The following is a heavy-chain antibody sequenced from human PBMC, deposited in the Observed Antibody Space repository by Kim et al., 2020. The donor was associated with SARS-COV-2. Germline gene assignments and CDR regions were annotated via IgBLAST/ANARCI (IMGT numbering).Heavy chain of an antibody. Sequence: SETLSLTCAVYGGSFSGYYWRWIRQPPGKGLEWIGEINHSGSTNYNPSLKSRVTISVDTSKNQFSLKLSSVTAAATAVYYCARGRPSIAARRVDYWVQGTLVPLS. J-gene: IGHJ4*02. V-gene: IGHV4-34*01. CDR2: INHSGST. CDR3: ARGRPSIAARRVDY. CDR1: GGSFSGYY. D-gene: IGHD6-6*01.